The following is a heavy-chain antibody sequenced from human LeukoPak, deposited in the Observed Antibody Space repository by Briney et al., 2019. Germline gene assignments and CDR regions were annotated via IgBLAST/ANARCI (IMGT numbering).Heavy chain of an antibody. CDR3: ARDQRSYGSGSYYGIDY. Sequence: ASVKVSCKASGYTFTSYGISWVRQAPGQGLEWMGWISAYNGNTNYAQKLQGRVTMTTDTSTSTAYMELRSLRSDDTAVYYCARDQRSYGSGSYYGIDYWGQGTRVTVSS. V-gene: IGHV1-18*01. CDR1: GYTFTSYG. CDR2: ISAYNGNT. D-gene: IGHD3-10*01. J-gene: IGHJ4*02.